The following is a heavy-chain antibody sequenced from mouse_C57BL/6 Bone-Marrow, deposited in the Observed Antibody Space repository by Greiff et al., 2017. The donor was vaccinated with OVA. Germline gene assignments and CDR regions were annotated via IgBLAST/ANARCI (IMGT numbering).Heavy chain of an antibody. V-gene: IGHV1-64*01. J-gene: IGHJ2*01. CDR3: ARWSSYDDY. CDR1: GYTFTSYW. D-gene: IGHD1-1*01. Sequence: QVQLQQPGAELVKPGASVKLSCKASGYTFTSYWMHWVKQRPGQGLEWIGMIHPNSGGSNYNEKFKSKATLTVDKSSSTAYMQLSSLTSEDSAVYYCARWSSYDDYWGQGTTLTVSS. CDR2: IHPNSGGS.